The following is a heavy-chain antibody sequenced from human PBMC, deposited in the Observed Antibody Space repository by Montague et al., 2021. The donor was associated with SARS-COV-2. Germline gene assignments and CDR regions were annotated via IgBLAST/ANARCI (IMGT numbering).Heavy chain of an antibody. J-gene: IGHJ4*02. CDR3: ARVPSSRWYFEY. D-gene: IGHD6-13*01. V-gene: IGHV3-7*01. CDR1: GFSFSSYW. CDR2: IKQDGSEK. Sequence: SLRLSCAASGFSFSSYWMSWVRQAPGKGLEWVANIKQDGSEKYYVDSVKGRFTISRGNAKHSLYLQMSSLRAEDTAVYYCARVPSSRWYFEYWGQGTLVTVSS.